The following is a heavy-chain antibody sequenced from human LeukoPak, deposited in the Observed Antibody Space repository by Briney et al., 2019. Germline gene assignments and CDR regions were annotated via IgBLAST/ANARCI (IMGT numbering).Heavy chain of an antibody. J-gene: IGHJ4*02. D-gene: IGHD1-26*01. CDR2: ISSSSSYI. Sequence: GGSLRLSCAASGFTFSSYSMNWVRQAPGKGLEWVSYISSSSSYIYYADSVKGRFTISRDNAKNSLYLQMNSLRAEDTAVYYCARDGSVGATDFDYWGQGTLVTVSS. V-gene: IGHV3-21*05. CDR3: ARDGSVGATDFDY. CDR1: GFTFSSYS.